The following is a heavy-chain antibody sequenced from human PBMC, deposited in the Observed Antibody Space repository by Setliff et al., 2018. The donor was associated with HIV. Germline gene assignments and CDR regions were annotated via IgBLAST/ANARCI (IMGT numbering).Heavy chain of an antibody. CDR1: GGSISSSNW. Sequence: SETLSLTCAVYGGSISSSNWWSWVRQPPGKGLEWIGEIYHSGSANYNPSLKSRVIISIDKSKNKFSLKVSSVTAADTAVYYCARILVAAAGTGFDPWGQGILVTVSS. V-gene: IGHV4-4*02. CDR2: IYHSGSA. CDR3: ARILVAAAGTGFDP. D-gene: IGHD6-13*01. J-gene: IGHJ5*02.